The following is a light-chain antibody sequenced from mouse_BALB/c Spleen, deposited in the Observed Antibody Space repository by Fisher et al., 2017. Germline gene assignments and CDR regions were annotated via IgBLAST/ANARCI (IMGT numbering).Light chain of an antibody. Sequence: IVLTQTPAIMAASLGQKVTMTCSASSSVSSSYLYWYQQKSGSSPKLWIYSISNLASGVPARFSGSGSGTSYSLTINSMEAEDAATYYCQQYHSYPLTFGAGTKLELK. CDR3: QQYHSYPLT. J-gene: IGKJ5*01. CDR1: SSVSSSY. CDR2: SIS. V-gene: IGKV4-74*01.